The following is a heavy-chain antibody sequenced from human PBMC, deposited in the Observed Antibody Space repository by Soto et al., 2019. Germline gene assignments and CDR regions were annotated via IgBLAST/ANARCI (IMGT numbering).Heavy chain of an antibody. J-gene: IGHJ4*02. CDR1: GFTFSDYY. V-gene: IGHV3-11*01. CDR2: ISSSGSTI. D-gene: IGHD3-16*02. CDR3: ARGPYDYVWGSNPPHFDY. Sequence: ESGGGLVKPGGSLRLSCAASGFTFSDYYMNWIRQAPGKGLEWVSYISSSGSTIYYADSVKGRFTISRDNAKNSLYLQMNSLRAEDTAVYYCARGPYDYVWGSNPPHFDYWGQGTLVTVSS.